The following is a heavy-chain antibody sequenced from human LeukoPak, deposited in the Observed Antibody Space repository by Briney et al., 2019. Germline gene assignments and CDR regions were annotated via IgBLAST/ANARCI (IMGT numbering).Heavy chain of an antibody. Sequence: GGSLRLSCVASEFTFSNYWIHWVRQPPGKGLVWVSRIRYDGIVTNYADSVEGRFTISRDNAKNTVHLQMNSLRDDDTAVYCCARANPADFNLWGRGTLVTVSS. J-gene: IGHJ2*01. D-gene: IGHD1-14*01. CDR3: ARANPADFNL. CDR1: EFTFSNYW. CDR2: IRYDGIVT. V-gene: IGHV3-74*01.